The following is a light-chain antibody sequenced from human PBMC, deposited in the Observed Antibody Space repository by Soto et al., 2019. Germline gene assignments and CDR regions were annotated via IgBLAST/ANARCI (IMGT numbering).Light chain of an antibody. V-gene: IGLV1-51*01. CDR3: GTWDSSLSADVV. CDR2: DNN. CDR1: SSNIGNNY. J-gene: IGLJ2*01. Sequence: QSVLTQSPSMSAAPGQKVTISCSGSSSNIGNNYVSWYQQLPGTAPKLLIYDNNKRPSGIPDRFSGSKSGTSATLGITGLQTGDEADYYCGTWDSSLSADVVFGGGTQLTVL.